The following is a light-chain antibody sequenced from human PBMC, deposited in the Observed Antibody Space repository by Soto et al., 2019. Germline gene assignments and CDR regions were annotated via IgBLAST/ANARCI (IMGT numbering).Light chain of an antibody. J-gene: IGLJ2*01. V-gene: IGLV7-43*01. CDR1: TGAVTSGHY. CDR3: LVYNGGARF. Sequence: QTVVTQEPSLTVSPGGTVTLTCASSTGAVTSGHYPNRFQQKPGQAPRALIYGTSNKHSWTPARFSGSLLGGKAALTLSGVQPEDEAEYYCLVYNGGARFFGGGTKVTVL. CDR2: GTS.